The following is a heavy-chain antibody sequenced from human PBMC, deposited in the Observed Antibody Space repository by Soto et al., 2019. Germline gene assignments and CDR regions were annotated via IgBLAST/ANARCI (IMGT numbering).Heavy chain of an antibody. J-gene: IGHJ6*02. CDR3: ARETYYYDSSGYYYYYYGMDV. Sequence: QVQLVESGGGVVQPGRSLRLSCAASGFTFSSYGMHWVRQAPGKGLEWVAVIWYDGSNKYYADSVKGRFTISRDNSKNTLYLKMNSRRAEDTAVYYCARETYYYDSSGYYYYYYGMDVWGQGTTVTVSS. CDR1: GFTFSSYG. D-gene: IGHD3-22*01. V-gene: IGHV3-33*01. CDR2: IWYDGSNK.